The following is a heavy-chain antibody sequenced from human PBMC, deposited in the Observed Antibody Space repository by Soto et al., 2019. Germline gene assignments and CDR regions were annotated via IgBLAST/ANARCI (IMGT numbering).Heavy chain of an antibody. Sequence: GGSLRLSCAASGFTFSSSWMHWVRQAPGKGLVWVSHINSDETDTNYADSVKGRFTISRDNAKNTVYLQMNSLRAEDTAVYYCARDWSYALNYWGQGSLVTVSP. CDR2: INSDETDT. CDR3: ARDWSYALNY. V-gene: IGHV3-74*01. D-gene: IGHD3-16*01. J-gene: IGHJ4*02. CDR1: GFTFSSSW.